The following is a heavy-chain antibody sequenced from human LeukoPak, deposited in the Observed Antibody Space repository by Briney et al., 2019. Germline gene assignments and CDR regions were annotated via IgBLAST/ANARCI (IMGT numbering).Heavy chain of an antibody. CDR3: ARNIRETGTFEY. J-gene: IGHJ4*02. D-gene: IGHD1-26*01. Sequence: SETLSLTCTVSGGSISNYYWNWIRQPPGKRLEWIGSVYHSGNTNYNPSLGSRVTMSVDTSKNQFSLKLNSVTATDTAVYYCARNIRETGTFEYWGQGTLVTVSS. CDR1: GGSISNYY. CDR2: VYHSGNT. V-gene: IGHV4-59*01.